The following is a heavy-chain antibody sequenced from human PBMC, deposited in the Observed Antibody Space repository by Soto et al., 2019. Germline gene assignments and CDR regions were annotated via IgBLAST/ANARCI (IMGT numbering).Heavy chain of an antibody. D-gene: IGHD3-3*01. J-gene: IGHJ4*02. V-gene: IGHV4-59*08. CDR2: IYYSGST. Sequence: SETLSLTCTFSGGSISSYYWSWIRQPPGKGLEWIGYIYYSGSTNYNPSLKSRVTISVDTSKNQFSLKLSSVTAADTAVYYCASAVQFWSGYYTWYFDYWGQGTLVTVSS. CDR1: GGSISSYY. CDR3: ASAVQFWSGYYTWYFDY.